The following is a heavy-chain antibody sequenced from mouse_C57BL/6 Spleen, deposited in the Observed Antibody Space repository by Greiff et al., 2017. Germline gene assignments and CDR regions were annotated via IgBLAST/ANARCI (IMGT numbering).Heavy chain of an antibody. CDR3: ARGDNGHFDC. J-gene: IGHJ2*01. D-gene: IGHD1-1*01. V-gene: IGHV1-39*01. Sequence: EVQLQQSGPELVKPGASVKISCKASGYSFTDYNMNWVKQNNGKSLEWIGVINPNYGTTSYNQKFNGKATLTVDQSSSTAYMQLNSLTSEDSAVCSCARGDNGHFDCWGQGTTLTVSS. CDR1: GYSFTDYN. CDR2: INPNYGTT.